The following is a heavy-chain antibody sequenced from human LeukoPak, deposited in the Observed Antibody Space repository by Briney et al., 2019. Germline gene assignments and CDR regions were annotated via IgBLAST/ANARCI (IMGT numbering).Heavy chain of an antibody. CDR1: GYTFTSYY. D-gene: IGHD2-15*01. CDR2: ISPSGGST. J-gene: IGHJ4*02. V-gene: IGHV1-46*01. Sequence: ASVKVSCKASGYTFTSYYMHWVRQAPGQGLEWMGIISPSGGSTSYAQKFQGRVTMTRDTSTSTVYMELSSLRSEDTAVYYCARAGYCSGGSCYGALDYWGQGTLVTVSS. CDR3: ARAGYCSGGSCYGALDY.